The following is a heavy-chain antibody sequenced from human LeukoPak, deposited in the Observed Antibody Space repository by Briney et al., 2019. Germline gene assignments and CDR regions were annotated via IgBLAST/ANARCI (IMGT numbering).Heavy chain of an antibody. CDR3: ARGGALYYDILTGYYKGAFDI. J-gene: IGHJ3*02. V-gene: IGHV1-18*01. CDR1: GYTFTSYG. Sequence: GASVKVSCKASGYTFTSYGISWVRQAPGQGLEWMGWISAYNGNTNYGQKLQGRVTMTTDTSTSTAYMELRSLRSDDTAVYYCARGGALYYDILTGYYKGAFDIWGQGTMVTVSS. CDR2: ISAYNGNT. D-gene: IGHD3-9*01.